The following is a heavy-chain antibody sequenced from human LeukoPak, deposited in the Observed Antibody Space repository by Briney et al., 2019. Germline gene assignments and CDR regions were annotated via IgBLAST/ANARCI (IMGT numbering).Heavy chain of an antibody. J-gene: IGHJ4*02. Sequence: GASVKVSCKASGYTFTSHGITWVRQAPGQGLEWVGWINAYNGHTNYVQNLQGRATMTTDTSTSTVYMELRSLRSDDTAVYYCARDHSIVVVPAAMEEPGYWGQGTLVTVSS. CDR3: ARDHSIVVVPAAMEEPGY. V-gene: IGHV1-18*01. CDR1: GYTFTSHG. CDR2: INAYNGHT. D-gene: IGHD2-2*01.